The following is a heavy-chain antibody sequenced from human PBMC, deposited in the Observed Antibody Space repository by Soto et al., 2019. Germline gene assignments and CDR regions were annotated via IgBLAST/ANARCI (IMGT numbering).Heavy chain of an antibody. D-gene: IGHD2-2*01. Sequence: SVKGSCKASGGTFSSYAISWVRQAPGQGLEWMGGIIPIFGTANYAQKFQGRVTITADKSTSTAYLELSRLTFDDAAVYFCARERYQVISDGMDVWGQGTTVTVSS. CDR3: ARERYQVISDGMDV. J-gene: IGHJ6*02. CDR1: GGTFSSYA. CDR2: IIPIFGTA. V-gene: IGHV1-69*06.